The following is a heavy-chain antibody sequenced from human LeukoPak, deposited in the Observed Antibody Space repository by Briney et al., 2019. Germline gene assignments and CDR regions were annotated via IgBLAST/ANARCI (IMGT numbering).Heavy chain of an antibody. CDR2: IIPILGIA. Sequence: SVKVSCKASGGTFSSYAISWVRQAPGQGLEWMGRIIPILGIANYAQKFQGRVTITADKSTSTAYMELSGLRSEDTAVYYCAREVLLWFGETYYYYYGMDVWGQGTTVTVSS. CDR3: AREVLLWFGETYYYYYGMDV. D-gene: IGHD3-10*01. V-gene: IGHV1-69*04. J-gene: IGHJ6*02. CDR1: GGTFSSYA.